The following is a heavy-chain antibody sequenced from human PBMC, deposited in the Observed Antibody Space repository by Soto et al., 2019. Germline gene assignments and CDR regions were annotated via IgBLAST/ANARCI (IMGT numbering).Heavy chain of an antibody. CDR1: GYSFTSYW. V-gene: IGHV5-51*01. D-gene: IGHD6-13*01. CDR2: IYPGDSDT. CDR3: ARAGIAALSRMDV. J-gene: IGHJ6*02. Sequence: GESLKISFKGSGYSFTSYWIGWVRQMPGKGLEWMGIIYPGDSDTRYSPSFQGQVTISADKSISTAYLQWSSLKASDTAMYYCARAGIAALSRMDVWGQGTTVTVSS.